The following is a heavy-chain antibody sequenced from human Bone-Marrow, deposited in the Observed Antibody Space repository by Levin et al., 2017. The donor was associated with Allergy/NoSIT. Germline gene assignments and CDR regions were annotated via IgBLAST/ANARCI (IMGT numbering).Heavy chain of an antibody. V-gene: IGHV1-69*01. J-gene: IGHJ5*02. D-gene: IGHD1-7*01. CDR1: GGTFSSYA. Sequence: KISCKASGGTFSSYAISWVRQAPGQGLEWMGGIIPIFGTANYAQKFQGRVTIAADESTSTAYMELSSLRSEDTAVYYCARRKGVQTAGTTAWWFDPWGQGTLVTVSS. CDR3: ARRKGVQTAGTTAWWFDP. CDR2: IIPIFGTA.